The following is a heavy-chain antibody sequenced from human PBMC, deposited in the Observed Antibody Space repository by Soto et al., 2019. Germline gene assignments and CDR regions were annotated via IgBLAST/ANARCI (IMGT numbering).Heavy chain of an antibody. CDR2: IYPGDSDT. CDR1: GYSFTSYW. J-gene: IGHJ5*02. V-gene: IGHV5-51*01. CDR3: ARGRCSSTSCYTRWFDP. D-gene: IGHD2-2*02. Sequence: GESLKISCKGSGYSFTSYWIGWVRQMPGKGLEWMGIIYPGDSDTRYSPSFQGQVTISADKSISTAYLQWSSLKASDTAMYYCARGRCSSTSCYTRWFDPWGQVPLVTVSS.